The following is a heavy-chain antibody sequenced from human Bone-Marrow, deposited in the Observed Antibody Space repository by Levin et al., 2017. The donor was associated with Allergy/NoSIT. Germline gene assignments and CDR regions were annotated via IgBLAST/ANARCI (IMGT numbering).Heavy chain of an antibody. D-gene: IGHD2-21*02. J-gene: IGHJ4*02. Sequence: PGGSLRLSCAASGLSVGSNYMTWVRQAPGEGLEWVSVIYSGGSTFYADSVKGRFTISRDNSKNTLYLQMNSLRAEDTAVYYCATCGGNCYNKLEDWGQGTLVTVSS. CDR2: IYSGGST. CDR3: ATCGGNCYNKLED. V-gene: IGHV3-53*01. CDR1: GLSVGSNY.